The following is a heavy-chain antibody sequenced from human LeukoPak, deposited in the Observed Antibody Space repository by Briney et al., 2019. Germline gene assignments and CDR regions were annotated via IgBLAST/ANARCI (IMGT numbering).Heavy chain of an antibody. V-gene: IGHV3-23*01. CDR1: GFTFSSYA. D-gene: IGHD3-22*01. J-gene: IGHJ4*02. Sequence: PGGSLRLSCAASGFTFSSYAMSWVRQAPGKGLEWVSAISGSGGSTYYADSVKGRFTISRDNSKNTLYLQMNSLRAEDTAVYYCAKFIVIYYDSSGADYWGQGTLVTVSS. CDR3: AKFIVIYYDSSGADY. CDR2: ISGSGGST.